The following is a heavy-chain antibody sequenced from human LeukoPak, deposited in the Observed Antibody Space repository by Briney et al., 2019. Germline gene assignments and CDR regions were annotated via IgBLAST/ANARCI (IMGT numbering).Heavy chain of an antibody. CDR3: AKGPYSSTLKTEYFQH. Sequence: GGSLRLSCAASGFTFSSYAMSWVRQAPGKGLEWVSAISGSGGSTYYADSVKGRFTISRDNSKNTLYLQMNSLRAEDTAVYYCAKGPYSSTLKTEYFQHWGQGTLVTVSS. V-gene: IGHV3-23*01. CDR2: ISGSGGST. CDR1: GFTFSSYA. J-gene: IGHJ1*01. D-gene: IGHD6-13*01.